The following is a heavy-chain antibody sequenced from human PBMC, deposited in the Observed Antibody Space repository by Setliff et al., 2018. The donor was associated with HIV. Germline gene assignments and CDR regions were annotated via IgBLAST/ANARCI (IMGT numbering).Heavy chain of an antibody. CDR3: ARGWEYSGAFDI. CDR2: IIPAFGTP. D-gene: IGHD1-26*01. Sequence: SVKVSCKASGDTLSIHPISWVRQAPGRGLDWMGGIIPAFGTPNYAQKFQGRVTITTDESTSTAYMELSSLRSEDTAVYYCARGWEYSGAFDIWGQGTMVTVSS. V-gene: IGHV1-69*05. J-gene: IGHJ3*02. CDR1: GDTLSIHP.